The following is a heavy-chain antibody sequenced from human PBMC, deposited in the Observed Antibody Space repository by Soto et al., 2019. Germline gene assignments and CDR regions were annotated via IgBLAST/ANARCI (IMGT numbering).Heavy chain of an antibody. D-gene: IGHD3-22*01. Sequence: QVQLIQSEAEVKKPGSSVRVSCTASGGIFGSHGFSWVRQAPGHRLEWVGGFIPILRTLTYTEKFQARERIAADESTNTVYLDLSSLTSEDTAVYYCVRDRRIYYSDPHDEFVASDYEVWGQGTMVSVSS. V-gene: IGHV1-69*01. CDR2: FIPILRTL. J-gene: IGHJ3*01. CDR3: VRDRRIYYSDPHDEFVASDYEV. CDR1: GGIFGSHG.